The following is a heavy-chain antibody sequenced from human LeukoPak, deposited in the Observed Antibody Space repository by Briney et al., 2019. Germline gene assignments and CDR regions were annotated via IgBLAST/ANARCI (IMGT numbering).Heavy chain of an antibody. CDR1: GGSISSGDYY. J-gene: IGHJ5*02. Sequence: SQTLSLTCTVSGGSISSGDYYWSWIRQPPGKGLEWIAYMYYSGSTYYNPSLKSRVTISVDTSKNQFSLKLSSVTAADTAVYYCARGRHLGIAARRLSWFDPWGQGTLVTVSS. D-gene: IGHD6-6*01. V-gene: IGHV4-30-4*01. CDR3: ARGRHLGIAARRLSWFDP. CDR2: MYYSGST.